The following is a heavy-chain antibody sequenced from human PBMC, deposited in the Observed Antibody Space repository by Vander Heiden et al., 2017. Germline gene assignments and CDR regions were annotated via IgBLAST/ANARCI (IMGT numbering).Heavy chain of an antibody. D-gene: IGHD6-13*01. CDR3: AKGGIAAAADFDY. CDR1: GFTFDDYA. V-gene: IGHV3-9*01. Sequence: EVQLVESGGGLVQPGRSLRLSCAASGFTFDDYAMHWVRQAPGKGLEWVSGISWNSGSIGYADSVKGRFNISRDNAKNSLYLQMNSLRAEDTALYYCAKGGIAAAADFDYWGQGTLVTVSS. J-gene: IGHJ4*02. CDR2: ISWNSGSI.